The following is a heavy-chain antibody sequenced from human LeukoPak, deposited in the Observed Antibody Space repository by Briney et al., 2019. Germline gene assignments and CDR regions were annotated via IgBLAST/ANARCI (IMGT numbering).Heavy chain of an antibody. CDR3: ARDLAVAGTAGADYYGMDV. CDR1: GFTFSSYA. Sequence: PGGSLRLSCAASGFTFSSYAMSWVRQAPGKGLEWVAVISYDGSNKYYADSVKGRFTISRDNSKNTLYLQMNSLRAEDTAVYYCARDLAVAGTAGADYYGMDVWGQGTTVTVSS. J-gene: IGHJ6*02. D-gene: IGHD6-19*01. V-gene: IGHV3-30-3*01. CDR2: ISYDGSNK.